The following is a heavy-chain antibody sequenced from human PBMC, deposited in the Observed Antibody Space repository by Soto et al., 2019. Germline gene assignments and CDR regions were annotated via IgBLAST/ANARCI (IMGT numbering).Heavy chain of an antibody. V-gene: IGHV1-2*04. CDR2: INPNSGGT. CDR1: GYTFTGYY. CDR3: ARSVSSSWDHDAFDI. J-gene: IGHJ3*02. D-gene: IGHD6-13*01. Sequence: ASVKVSCKASGYTFTGYYMHWVRQAPGQGLEWMGWINPNSGGTNYAQKFQGWVTMTRDTSISTAYMELSRLRSDDTAVYYCARSVSSSWDHDAFDIWGQGTMVTVSS.